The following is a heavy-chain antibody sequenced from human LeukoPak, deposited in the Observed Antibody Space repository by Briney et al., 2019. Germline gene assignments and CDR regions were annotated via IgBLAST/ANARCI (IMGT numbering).Heavy chain of an antibody. CDR3: VRGSTLRHYQY. Sequence: PSETLSLTCTVSGGSISSSTYYWGWIRRPPGKGLEWVGSIYYSGSTYYNPSLKSRVTVSVDTSKNQFSLNLSSVTAADTAVYYCVRGSTLRHYQYWGQGTLVTVSS. CDR2: IYYSGST. J-gene: IGHJ4*02. V-gene: IGHV4-39*01. CDR1: GGSISSSTYY. D-gene: IGHD3-16*01.